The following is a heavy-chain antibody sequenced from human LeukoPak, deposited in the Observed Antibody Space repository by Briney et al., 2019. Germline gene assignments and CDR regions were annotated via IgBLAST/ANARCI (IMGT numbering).Heavy chain of an antibody. Sequence: ASVKVSCKASGHTFTVHYIHWVRQGPGQGLEWLGWITLNSGDTHYAQKFQGRLTMTSDTSISTGYMELSRLQFDDTAVYYCAREGQLGLDNWGQGTLVTVPS. V-gene: IGHV1-2*02. D-gene: IGHD1-1*01. J-gene: IGHJ1*01. CDR2: ITLNSGDT. CDR3: AREGQLGLDN. CDR1: GHTFTVHY.